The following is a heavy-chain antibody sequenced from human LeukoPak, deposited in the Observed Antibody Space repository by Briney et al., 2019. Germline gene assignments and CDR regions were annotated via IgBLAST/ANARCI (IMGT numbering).Heavy chain of an antibody. Sequence: GGSLRLSCAASGFTFSAYCMNWVRQAPGKGLEWISYISGTSGTIYYADSLKGRFTISSGNAKNSLYLQMNSLRAEDTAVYYCARAPSSDYYSHFDYWGQGTLVTVSS. CDR2: ISGTSGTI. J-gene: IGHJ4*02. V-gene: IGHV3-48*04. D-gene: IGHD3-22*01. CDR1: GFTFSAYC. CDR3: ARAPSSDYYSHFDY.